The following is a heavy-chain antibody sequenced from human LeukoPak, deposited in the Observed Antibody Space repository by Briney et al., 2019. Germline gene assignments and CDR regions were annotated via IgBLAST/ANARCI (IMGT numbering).Heavy chain of an antibody. Sequence: SETLSLTCTVSGGSISSSSHYWGWIRQPPGKGLEWIGSIYYSGSTNYNPSLKSRVTISVDTSKNQFSLKLSSVTAADTAVYYCARGLIRNYDYVWSSAGYGMDVWGQGTTVTVSS. V-gene: IGHV4-39*07. CDR3: ARGLIRNYDYVWSSAGYGMDV. J-gene: IGHJ6*02. CDR2: IYYSGST. CDR1: GGSISSSSHY. D-gene: IGHD3-16*01.